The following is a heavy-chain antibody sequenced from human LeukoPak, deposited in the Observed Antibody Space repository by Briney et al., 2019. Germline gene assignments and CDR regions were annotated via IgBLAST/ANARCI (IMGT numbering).Heavy chain of an antibody. D-gene: IGHD3-10*01. CDR2: MSSSGDNI. Sequence: GGSLRLSCAASGFTFSDYYMSWIRQAPGKGLEWLSHMSSSGDNIYHADSVRGRFTISRDNAKKTLFLQMNSLRAEDTAVYYCARDLTDFGSGIFYDHWGQGALVTVS. CDR3: ARDLTDFGSGIFYDH. J-gene: IGHJ4*02. V-gene: IGHV3-11*01. CDR1: GFTFSDYY.